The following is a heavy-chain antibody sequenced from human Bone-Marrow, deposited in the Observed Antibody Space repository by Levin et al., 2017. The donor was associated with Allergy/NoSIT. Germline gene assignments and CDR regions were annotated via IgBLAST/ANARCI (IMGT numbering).Heavy chain of an antibody. D-gene: IGHD6-19*01. CDR3: AKKVIVAGRWGPGYDAFDI. V-gene: IGHV3-30-3*02. Sequence: GGSLRLSCVASGFTFNTFAMHWVRQAPGKGLEWVAVVSSDGGHKYYTDSVKGRFTVSRDNAKNMVYLQMDSLRPEDTATFYCAKKVIVAGRWGPGYDAFDIRGQGTMVIVSS. J-gene: IGHJ3*02. CDR1: GFTFNTFA. CDR2: VSSDGGHK.